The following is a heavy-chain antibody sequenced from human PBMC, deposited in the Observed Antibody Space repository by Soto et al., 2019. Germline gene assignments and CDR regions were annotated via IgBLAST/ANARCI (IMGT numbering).Heavy chain of an antibody. CDR1: GGSFSGYY. CDR3: ARGLHVVVVAARPKWFDP. CDR2: INHSGST. Sequence: QVQLQQWGAGLLKPSETLSLTCAVYGGSFSGYYWSWIRQPPGKGLEWIGEINHSGSTNYNPSLKSRCTIPVDTSKNQFSLKLSSVTAADTAVYYCARGLHVVVVAARPKWFDPWGQGTLVTVSS. J-gene: IGHJ5*02. D-gene: IGHD2-15*01. V-gene: IGHV4-34*01.